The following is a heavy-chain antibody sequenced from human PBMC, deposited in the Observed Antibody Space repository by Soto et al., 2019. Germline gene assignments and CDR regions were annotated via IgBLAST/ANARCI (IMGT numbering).Heavy chain of an antibody. D-gene: IGHD2-2*01. CDR2: IKSKTDGGTT. CDR3: TTSTTCSSTICYYYYYGMDV. CDR1: GFTFSNAW. Sequence: GGSLRLSCAASGFTFSNAWMSWVRQAPGKGLEWVGRIKSKTDGGTTDYAAPVKGRFTISRDDTKNTLYLQMNSLKTEVSAGYYCTTSTTCSSTICYYYYYGMDVWGQGTTVTVSS. J-gene: IGHJ6*02. V-gene: IGHV3-15*01.